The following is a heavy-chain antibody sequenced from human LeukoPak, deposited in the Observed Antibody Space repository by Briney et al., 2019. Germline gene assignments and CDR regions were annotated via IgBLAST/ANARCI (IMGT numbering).Heavy chain of an antibody. CDR2: IYYSGST. J-gene: IGHJ4*02. CDR1: GGSISSYS. D-gene: IGHD2-15*01. Sequence: PETLSLTCTASGGSISSYSWSWIRQPPGKGLEWIGYIYYSGSTNYNPSLKSRVTISVDMSKNQFSLKLSSVTAADTAVYYCATHPPKVCTGGSCTDYWGQGTLVTVSS. V-gene: IGHV4-59*01. CDR3: ATHPPKVCTGGSCTDY.